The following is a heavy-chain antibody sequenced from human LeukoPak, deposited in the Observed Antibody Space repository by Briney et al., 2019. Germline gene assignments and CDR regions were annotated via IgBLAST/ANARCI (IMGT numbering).Heavy chain of an antibody. CDR2: ISGSGGST. D-gene: IGHD1-26*01. CDR3: ARDISGSYYYYYMDV. J-gene: IGHJ6*03. CDR1: GFTFSSHG. Sequence: GGSLRLSCAASGFTFSSHGMNWVRQAPGKGVEWVSAISGSGGSTYYADSVKGRFTISRDNAKNSLYLQMNSLRAEDTAVYYCARDISGSYYYYYMDVWGKGTTVTISS. V-gene: IGHV3-23*01.